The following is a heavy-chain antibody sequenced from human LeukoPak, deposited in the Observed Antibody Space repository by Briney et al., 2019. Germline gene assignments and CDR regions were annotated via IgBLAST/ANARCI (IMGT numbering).Heavy chain of an antibody. CDR2: LSWNSGDI. Sequence: SLRLSCAASGFTFDDYAMHWVRQAPGKGLEWVSGLSWNSGDIGYADSVKGRFTISRDNAKNSLYLQMDSLRAEDTALYYCAKDITYSNTAPDYWGQGTLVTVSS. D-gene: IGHD5-18*01. CDR3: AKDITYSNTAPDY. J-gene: IGHJ4*02. CDR1: GFTFDDYA. V-gene: IGHV3-9*01.